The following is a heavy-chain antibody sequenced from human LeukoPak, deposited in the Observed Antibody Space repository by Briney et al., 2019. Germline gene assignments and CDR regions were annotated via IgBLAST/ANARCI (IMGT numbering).Heavy chain of an antibody. D-gene: IGHD2-21*01. V-gene: IGHV4-39*02. CDR3: ARDHISFDY. CDR1: GGSISSSSYY. J-gene: IGHJ4*02. CDR2: IYYSGST. Sequence: SETLSLTCTVSGGSISSSSYYWGWLRQPPGKGLEWIASIYYSGSTYYNPSLKSLVTISVDTSKSQFSLKLSSVTAADTDVYYCARDHISFDYWGQGTLVTVSS.